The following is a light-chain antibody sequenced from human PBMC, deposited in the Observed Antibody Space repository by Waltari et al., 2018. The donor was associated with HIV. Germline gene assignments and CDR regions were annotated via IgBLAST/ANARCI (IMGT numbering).Light chain of an antibody. V-gene: IGLV1-47*01. CDR1: SSNIGSNC. J-gene: IGLJ2*01. Sequence: QSVLTQPPSASGTPGQRVTISCSGSSSNIGSNCVYWNHHLPGTAPKLLVNRNNQRPSGVPDRLSGSKSGTSASLASSGLRSEDEADYYCATWNDSLVGGGTKLTVL. CDR3: ATWNDSL. CDR2: RNN.